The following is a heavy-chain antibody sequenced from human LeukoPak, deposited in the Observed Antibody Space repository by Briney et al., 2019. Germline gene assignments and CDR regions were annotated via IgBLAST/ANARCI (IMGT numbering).Heavy chain of an antibody. V-gene: IGHV1-69*05. CDR2: IIPIFGTA. D-gene: IGHD6-19*01. CDR1: GGTFSSYA. CDR3: ARDQGIAVAGNNWFDP. J-gene: IGHJ5*02. Sequence: SVKVSCKASGGTFSSYAISWVRQAPGQGLEWMGRIIPIFGTANYAQKFQGRVTITTDESTSTAYMELSSLRSEDTAVYYRARDQGIAVAGNNWFDPWGQGTLVTVSS.